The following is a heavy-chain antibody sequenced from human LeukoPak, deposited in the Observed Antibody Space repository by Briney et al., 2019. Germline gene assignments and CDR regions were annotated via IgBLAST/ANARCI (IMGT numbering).Heavy chain of an antibody. J-gene: IGHJ6*03. CDR3: AKRTPLHITMVRGVMYYYYYYMDV. CDR1: GFTFSSYG. V-gene: IGHV3-23*01. Sequence: GGSLRLSCAASGFTFSSYGMSWVRQAPGKGLEWVSAISGSGGSTYYADSVKGRFTISRDNSKNTLYLQMNSLRAEDTAVYYCAKRTPLHITMVRGVMYYYYYYMDVWGKGTTVTISS. D-gene: IGHD3-10*01. CDR2: ISGSGGST.